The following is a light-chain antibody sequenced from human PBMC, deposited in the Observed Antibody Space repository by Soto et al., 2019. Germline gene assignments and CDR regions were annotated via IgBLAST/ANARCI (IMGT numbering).Light chain of an antibody. V-gene: IGKV3-20*01. J-gene: IGKJ5*01. CDR1: QSVRSN. Sequence: EVVMTQSPATLYVSPGERVTLSCRASQSVRSNLAWYQQKPGQSPRLLIYGASSRATGIPDRFSGSGSGTDFTLTISRLEPEDFAVYYCQQYGSPITFGQGTDWRL. CDR2: GAS. CDR3: QQYGSPIT.